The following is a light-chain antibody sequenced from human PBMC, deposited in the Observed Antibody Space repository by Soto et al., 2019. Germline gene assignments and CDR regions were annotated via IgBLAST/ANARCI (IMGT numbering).Light chain of an antibody. CDR2: DAF. CDR1: QSIRSER. V-gene: IGKV3-20*01. J-gene: IGKJ5*01. Sequence: EIVLTQSPDTLSLSPGERATLSCRASQSIRSERLAWYQQKPGQAPRLVIFDAFNRASGMPERFSGSGSGTDFTLTITRLEPEDFAVYYCQEYDGSPITFGLGTRLEI. CDR3: QEYDGSPIT.